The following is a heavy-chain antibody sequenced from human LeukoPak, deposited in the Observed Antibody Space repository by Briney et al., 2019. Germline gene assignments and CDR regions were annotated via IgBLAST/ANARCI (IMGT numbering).Heavy chain of an antibody. V-gene: IGHV4-59*01. J-gene: IGHJ5*02. CDR3: ARALDGSGSLEYFDP. CDR2: IYYSGST. Sequence: PSETLSLTCTVSGGSISSYYWSWIRQPPGKGLEWIGYIYYSGSTNYNPSLKGRVTISVDTSKNQLSLKLSSVTAADTAVYYCARALDGSGSLEYFDPWGQGTLVTVSS. CDR1: GGSISSYY. D-gene: IGHD3-10*01.